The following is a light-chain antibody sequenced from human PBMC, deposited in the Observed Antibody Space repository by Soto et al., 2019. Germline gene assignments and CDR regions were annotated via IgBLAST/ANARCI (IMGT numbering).Light chain of an antibody. Sequence: DIQMTQSPSTLSASVGDRVTITCRASQSISSWLAWYQQKPGKAPKLLIYDASSLESGVLSRFSGSGSGTEFTLTIISLQPDDFATYYCQQYNSYSRTFGQGTKVEIK. CDR2: DAS. CDR1: QSISSW. J-gene: IGKJ1*01. CDR3: QQYNSYSRT. V-gene: IGKV1-5*01.